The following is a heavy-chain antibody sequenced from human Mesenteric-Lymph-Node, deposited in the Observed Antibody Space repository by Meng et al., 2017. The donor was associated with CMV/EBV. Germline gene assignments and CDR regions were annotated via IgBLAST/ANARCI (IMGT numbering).Heavy chain of an antibody. CDR1: GFIFSSYA. V-gene: IGHV3-23*01. D-gene: IGHD2-2*01. Sequence: ETLSLTCAASGFIFSSYAMTWVRQAPGKGLEWVSGIASGGSTYYADSVKGRFTISRDNSKNTLYLQINSLRAEDTAVYYCAKDLGTCISTSCYWDYWGQGTLVTVSS. CDR3: AKDLGTCISTSCYWDY. J-gene: IGHJ4*02. CDR2: IASGGST.